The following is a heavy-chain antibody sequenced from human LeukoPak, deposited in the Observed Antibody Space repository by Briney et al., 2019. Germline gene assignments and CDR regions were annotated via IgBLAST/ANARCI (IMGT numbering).Heavy chain of an antibody. J-gene: IGHJ6*02. CDR2: ISSSSSYI. CDR1: GFTFSSYS. Sequence: GGSLRLSCAASGFTFSSYSMNWVRQAPGKGLEWASCISSSSSYIYYADSVKGRFTISRDNAKNSLYLQMNSLRAEDTAVYYCARVWQDIVVAYGMDVWGQGTTVTVSS. V-gene: IGHV3-21*01. D-gene: IGHD2-2*01. CDR3: ARVWQDIVVAYGMDV.